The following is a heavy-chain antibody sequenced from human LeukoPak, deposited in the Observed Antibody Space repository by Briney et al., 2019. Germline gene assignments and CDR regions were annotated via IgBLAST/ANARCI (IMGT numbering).Heavy chain of an antibody. CDR2: IYTSGST. V-gene: IGHV4-61*02. Sequence: SQTLSLTCTVSGVSISSGSYYWSWIRQPAGKGLEWIGRIYTSGSTNYNPSLKSRVTISVDTSKNQFSLKLSSVTAADTAVCYCARGDYYGSGSHMDVWGKGTTVTVS. CDR1: GVSISSGSYY. D-gene: IGHD3-10*01. J-gene: IGHJ6*03. CDR3: ARGDYYGSGSHMDV.